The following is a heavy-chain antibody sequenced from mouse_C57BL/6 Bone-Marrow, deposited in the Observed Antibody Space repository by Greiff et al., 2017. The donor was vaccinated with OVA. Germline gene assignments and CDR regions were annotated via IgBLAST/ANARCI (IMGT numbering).Heavy chain of an antibody. J-gene: IGHJ4*01. CDR1: GFNIKDDY. Sequence: EVNVVESGAELVRPGASVKLSCTASGFNIKDDYMHWVKQRPEQGLEWIGWIDPENGDTEYASKFQGKATITADTSSNTAYLQLSSLTSEDTAVYYCTTGGTSYAMDYWGQGTSVTVSS. CDR2: IDPENGDT. V-gene: IGHV14-4*01. CDR3: TTGGTSYAMDY. D-gene: IGHD5-1*01.